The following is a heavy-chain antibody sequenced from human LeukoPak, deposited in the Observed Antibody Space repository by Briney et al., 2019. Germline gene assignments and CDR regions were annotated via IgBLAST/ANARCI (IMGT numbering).Heavy chain of an antibody. CDR3: ARESLAVAGTNWFDP. D-gene: IGHD6-19*01. Sequence: SETLSLTCTVSGGSISSYYWSWIRQPPGKGLEWIGYIYYSGSTNYNPSLKSRVTISVDTSKNQFSLKLSSVTAADTAVYYCARESLAVAGTNWFDPWGQGTLVTVFS. CDR2: IYYSGST. J-gene: IGHJ5*02. CDR1: GGSISSYY. V-gene: IGHV4-59*01.